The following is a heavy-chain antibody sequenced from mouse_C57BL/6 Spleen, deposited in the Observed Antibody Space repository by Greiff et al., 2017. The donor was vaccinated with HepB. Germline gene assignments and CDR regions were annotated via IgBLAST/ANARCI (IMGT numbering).Heavy chain of an antibody. Sequence: VQLQQSGPELVKPGASVKISCKASGYAFSSSWMNWVKQRPGKGLEWIGRIYPGDGDTNYNGKFKGKATLTADKSSSTAYMQLSSLTSEDSAVYFCAREGDYGGAWFAYWGQGTLVTVSA. CDR2: IYPGDGDT. CDR1: GYAFSSSW. J-gene: IGHJ3*01. D-gene: IGHD2-4*01. CDR3: AREGDYGGAWFAY. V-gene: IGHV1-82*01.